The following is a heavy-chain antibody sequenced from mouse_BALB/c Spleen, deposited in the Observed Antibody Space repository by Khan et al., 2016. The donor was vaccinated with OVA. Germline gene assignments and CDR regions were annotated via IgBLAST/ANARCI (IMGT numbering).Heavy chain of an antibody. CDR2: INPSDGRS. D-gene: IGHD2-10*02. Sequence: QVQLQQSGAELVKPGASVKLSCKASGYTFTSYWMHWVKQRPEQGLDWIGYINPSDGRSHYSEQFKNKATLTVDKSSSTASMQLSSLTSEDSAVYCCARGGYGSLAYWGQGTLVTVSA. V-gene: IGHV1S81*02. CDR1: GYTFTSYW. J-gene: IGHJ3*01. CDR3: ARGGYGSLAY.